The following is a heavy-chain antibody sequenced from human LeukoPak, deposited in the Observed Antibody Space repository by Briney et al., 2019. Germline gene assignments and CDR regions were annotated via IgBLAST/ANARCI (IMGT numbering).Heavy chain of an antibody. D-gene: IGHD3-3*02. V-gene: IGHV1-69*04. J-gene: IGHJ4*02. CDR3: AHFWSGYYALDY. Sequence: ASVKVSCKASGGTFSSYAISWVRQAPGQGLEWMGRIIPILGIANYAQKFQGRVTITADKSTSTAYMELSSLRSEDTAVYYCAHFWSGYYALDYWGQGTLVTVSS. CDR1: GGTFSSYA. CDR2: IIPILGIA.